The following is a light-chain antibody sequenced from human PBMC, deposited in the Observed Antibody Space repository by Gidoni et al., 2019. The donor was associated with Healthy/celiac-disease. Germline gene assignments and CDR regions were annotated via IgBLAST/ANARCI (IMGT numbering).Light chain of an antibody. CDR3: QQYTNWPLT. CDR1: QSVSSN. V-gene: IGKV3-15*01. J-gene: IGKJ4*01. CDR2: GAS. Sequence: EIVMTQSPATLSVSPGQRAPLSCRASQSVSSNLAWYQQKPGQAPRLLISGASTRATDIPARFSGRGSGTEFTLTISSLQSEDFAVYYCQQYTNWPLTFGGGTKVEIK.